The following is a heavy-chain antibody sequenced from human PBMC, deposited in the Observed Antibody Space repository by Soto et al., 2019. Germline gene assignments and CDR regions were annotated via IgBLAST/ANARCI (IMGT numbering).Heavy chain of an antibody. Sequence: QVQLQESGPGLVKPSQTLSLTCTVSGGSISSGGYYWSWIRQHPGKGLEWIGYIYYSGSTYYNPSLKSQVTSSVEPCKSQFSLQLISVTAADTAVYYCARVSGMATTLYYYYGMDVWGQGTTVTVSS. CDR3: ARVSGMATTLYYYYGMDV. V-gene: IGHV4-31*01. J-gene: IGHJ6*02. CDR1: GGSISSGGYY. CDR2: IYYSGST. D-gene: IGHD5-12*01.